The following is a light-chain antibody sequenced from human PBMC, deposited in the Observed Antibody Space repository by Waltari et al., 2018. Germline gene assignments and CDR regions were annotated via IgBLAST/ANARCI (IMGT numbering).Light chain of an antibody. J-gene: IGLJ3*02. CDR3: AAWDDNLGGTWV. V-gene: IGLV1-47*01. Sequence: QSALSQPPSASGTPGQRVTISCSGSRSNIGTNFVYWYQHLPGTAPKLLIHRNIHRPSVVPDPFSGSKSGTSASLDISGLRSEDEADYYCAAWDDNLGGTWVFGGGTKLTVL. CDR2: RNI. CDR1: RSNIGTNF.